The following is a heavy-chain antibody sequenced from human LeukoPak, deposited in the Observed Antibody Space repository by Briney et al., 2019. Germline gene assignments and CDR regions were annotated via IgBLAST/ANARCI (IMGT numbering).Heavy chain of an antibody. CDR3: AKDGTSSWYDY. D-gene: IGHD6-19*01. J-gene: IGHJ4*02. V-gene: IGHV3-23*01. CDR1: GYTFSSYG. CDR2: ISGSGGST. Sequence: GGSLRLSCAASGYTFSSYGMSWVRQAPGKGLEWVSAISGSGGSTYYADSVKGRFTISRDNSKNTLYLELNSLRAEDTAVYYCAKDGTSSWYDYWGQGTLITVSS.